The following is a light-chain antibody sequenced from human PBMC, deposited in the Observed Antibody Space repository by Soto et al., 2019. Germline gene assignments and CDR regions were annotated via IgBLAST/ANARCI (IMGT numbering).Light chain of an antibody. V-gene: IGKV3-15*01. J-gene: IGKJ2*01. CDR1: QSISSN. CDR2: GAS. CDR3: RQYNNCPPYT. Sequence: DIVMTQSPATLSVSPGERATLSCRASQSISSNLAWYQQKPGQAPRLLIYGASTRATGIPARFSGSGSGTEFTLTISSLQSEDYAVYYCRQYNNCPPYTFGQGTKLEIK.